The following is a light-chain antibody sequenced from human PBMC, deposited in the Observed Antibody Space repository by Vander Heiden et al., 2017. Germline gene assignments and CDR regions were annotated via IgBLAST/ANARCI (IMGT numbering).Light chain of an antibody. CDR2: YNS. Sequence: QSVMTQPHSASGTPGQRVTISCSGTRANIGNKYVYWYQPFPGRAPNLLFYYNSHRPSGAPARFSGSSSGTSASAAITGPRSEDEADYYCAAWDESRSGWVFGGGTKLTVL. CDR1: RANIGNKY. CDR3: AAWDESRSGWV. V-gene: IGLV1-47*02. J-gene: IGLJ3*02.